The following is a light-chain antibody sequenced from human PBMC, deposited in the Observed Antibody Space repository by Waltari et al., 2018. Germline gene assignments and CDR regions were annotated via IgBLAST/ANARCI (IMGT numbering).Light chain of an antibody. CDR1: SSDVGNYTL. J-gene: IGLJ1*01. CDR2: EVT. V-gene: IGLV2-23*02. Sequence: QSGLTQPASVSGSPGQSITLSCTGPSSDVGNYTLVSCYQQYPGKAPKLMVYEVTKRTSGVSDRFSGSKSGNTASLTIYGLQSEDEADYCCSYAGLGIYVFGTGTKVTVL. CDR3: CSYAGLGIYV.